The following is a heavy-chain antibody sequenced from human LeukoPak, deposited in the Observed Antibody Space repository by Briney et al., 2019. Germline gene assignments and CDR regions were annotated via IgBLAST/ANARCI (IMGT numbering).Heavy chain of an antibody. CDR3: ARGQPYTGREFDF. Sequence: PSETLSLTCTVSGGSIGSGYYYWTWIRQHPGKGLEWIGYIFYSGTTFFNPSLKSRLTMSVDTSKNQFSLKLTSVTTADTAVYYCARGQPYTGREFDFWGQGTLVTVSS. D-gene: IGHD1-26*01. J-gene: IGHJ4*02. CDR1: GGSIGSGYYY. V-gene: IGHV4-31*03. CDR2: IFYSGTT.